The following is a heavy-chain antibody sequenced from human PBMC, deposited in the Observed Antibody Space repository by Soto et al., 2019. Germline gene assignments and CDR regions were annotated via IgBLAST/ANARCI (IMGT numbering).Heavy chain of an antibody. CDR3: ARLGSSWYGRAYYYYGMDV. D-gene: IGHD6-13*01. J-gene: IGHJ6*02. V-gene: IGHV3-7*03. Sequence: PGGSLRLSCAASGFTFSSYWMSWVRQAPGKGLEWVANIKQDGSEKYYVDSVKGRFTISRDNAKNSLYLQMNSLRAEDTAVYYCARLGSSWYGRAYYYYGMDVWGQGTTVTVSS. CDR1: GFTFSSYW. CDR2: IKQDGSEK.